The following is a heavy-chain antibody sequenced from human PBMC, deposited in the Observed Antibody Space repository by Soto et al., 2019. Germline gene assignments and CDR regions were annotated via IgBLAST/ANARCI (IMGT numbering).Heavy chain of an antibody. CDR2: IKSKTDGGTT. V-gene: IGHV3-15*07. J-gene: IGHJ6*02. CDR3: TTAGYCSSTSCYYYYGMDV. Sequence: GGSLRLSCAASGFTFSNAWMNWVRQAPGKGLEWVGRIKSKTDGGTTDYAAPVKGRFTISRDDSKNTLYLQMNSLKTEDTAVYYCTTAGYCSSTSCYYYYGMDVWGQGTTVTVSS. D-gene: IGHD2-2*01. CDR1: GFTFSNAW.